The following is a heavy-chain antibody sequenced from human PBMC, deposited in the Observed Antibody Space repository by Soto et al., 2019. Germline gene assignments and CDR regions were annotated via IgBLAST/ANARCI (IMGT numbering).Heavy chain of an antibody. D-gene: IGHD3-22*01. CDR1: GGSISSIDFY. V-gene: IGHV4-30-4*01. Sequence: PWETLCLTCTVSGGSISSIDFYWSWIRQPPGKGLEWIGNMYYSGTTNYNPSLKSRLTISVAKSKNHFSLNLSSVNAADTAVSYCAGGTASHYDSSPLPGYGMDVWGQGTTVT. CDR3: AGGTASHYDSSPLPGYGMDV. CDR2: MYYSGTT. J-gene: IGHJ6*02.